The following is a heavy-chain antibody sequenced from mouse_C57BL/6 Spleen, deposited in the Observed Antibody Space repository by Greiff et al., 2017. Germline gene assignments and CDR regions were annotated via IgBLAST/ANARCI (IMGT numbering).Heavy chain of an antibody. J-gene: IGHJ1*03. CDR3: ARSGDYDWYFDV. D-gene: IGHD2-4*01. Sequence: VQLQQSGPELVKPGASVKMSCKASGYTFPDYNMHWVKQSHGKSLEWIGYINPNNGGTSYNQKFKGKATLTVNKSSSTAYMELRSLTSEDSAVYYCARSGDYDWYFDVWGTGTTVTVSS. CDR1: GYTFPDYN. V-gene: IGHV1-22*01. CDR2: INPNNGGT.